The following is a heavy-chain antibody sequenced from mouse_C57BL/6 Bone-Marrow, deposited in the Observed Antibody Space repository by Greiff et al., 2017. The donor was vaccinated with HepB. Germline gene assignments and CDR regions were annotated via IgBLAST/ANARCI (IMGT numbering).Heavy chain of an antibody. CDR1: GFTFTDYY. CDR3: ARPTVRDAMDY. D-gene: IGHD1-1*01. J-gene: IGHJ4*01. V-gene: IGHV7-3*01. CDR2: IRNKANGDTT. Sequence: DVKLVESGGGLVQPGGSLSLSCAASGFTFTDYYISWVRQPPGKALEWLGFIRNKANGDTTEYSASVKGRFTISRDNSQSILYLQMNALRAEDSATYYCARPTVRDAMDYWGQGTSVTVSS.